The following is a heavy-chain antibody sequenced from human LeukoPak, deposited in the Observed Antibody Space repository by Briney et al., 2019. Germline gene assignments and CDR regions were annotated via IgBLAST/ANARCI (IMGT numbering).Heavy chain of an antibody. CDR3: VKGGSNYYYMDV. V-gene: IGHV3-9*01. D-gene: IGHD3-10*01. Sequence: GRSLRLSCAASGFTFDDYAMHWVRQAPGKGLEWDSGISWNSGSIGYVDSVKGRYTISRDNAKNSLYLQMNSLRAEDTALYYCVKGGSNYYYMDVWGKGTTVTISS. CDR1: GFTFDDYA. J-gene: IGHJ6*03. CDR2: ISWNSGSI.